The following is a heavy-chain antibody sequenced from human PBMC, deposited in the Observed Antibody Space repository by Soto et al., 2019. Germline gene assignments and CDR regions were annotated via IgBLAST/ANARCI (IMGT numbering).Heavy chain of an antibody. CDR1: GYTFSSYA. V-gene: IGHV1-3*01. CDR2: INAGYGNT. J-gene: IGHJ4*02. CDR3: ARDTGDGTFDF. D-gene: IGHD7-27*01. Sequence: QVHLVQSGAEVRKPGASGKVSCKASGYTFSSYAMHWVRQAPGQRPEWMGWINAGYGNTKSSQKFQDRVTISRDTSASTAYMELTSLRSEDTAVYYCARDTGDGTFDFWGQGTLVTVSS.